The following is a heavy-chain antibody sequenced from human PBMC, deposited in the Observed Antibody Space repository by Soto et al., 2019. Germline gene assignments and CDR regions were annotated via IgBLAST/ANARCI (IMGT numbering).Heavy chain of an antibody. CDR1: GFNFNIYA. CDR3: ARVLQWLELGNFDY. Sequence: PGGSLRLSCVGSGFNFNIYAMSWVRQAPGKGLEWVSAISGGGTYIYYADSVKGRFAISRDNAKNSLYLQMNSLRAEDTAVYYCARVLQWLELGNFDYWGQGTLVIVSS. CDR2: ISGGGTYI. J-gene: IGHJ4*02. D-gene: IGHD6-19*01. V-gene: IGHV3-21*01.